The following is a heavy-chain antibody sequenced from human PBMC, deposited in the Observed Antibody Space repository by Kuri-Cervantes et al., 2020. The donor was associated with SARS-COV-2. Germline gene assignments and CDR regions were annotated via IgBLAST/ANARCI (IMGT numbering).Heavy chain of an antibody. D-gene: IGHD6-19*01. CDR3: AKDLAVAGSEDDS. J-gene: IGHJ4*02. CDR2: ISGSGGTT. CDR1: GFTFSRYA. Sequence: GGSLRLSCAASGFTFSRYAMRWVRQAPGKGLEWVSAISGSGGTTYYADSVKGRFTISRDNSKNTLLMNSLRAEDTAVYSCAKDLAVAGSEDDSWGQGTLVTVSS. V-gene: IGHV3-23*01.